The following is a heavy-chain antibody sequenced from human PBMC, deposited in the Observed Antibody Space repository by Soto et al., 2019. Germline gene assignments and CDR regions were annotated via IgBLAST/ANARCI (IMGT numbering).Heavy chain of an antibody. J-gene: IGHJ4*02. CDR1: GGSISSYY. D-gene: IGHD2-21*01. V-gene: IGHV4-59*12. CDR2: IYYSGST. Sequence: SETLSLTCTVSGGSISSYYWSWILQPPGKGLEWIGYIYYSGSTNYNPSLKNRVTISVDKSKNHFSLNLMSLTAADTAVYYCATLPPRIVVTVLPIPSWGQGTQVTVSS. CDR3: ATLPPRIVVTVLPIPS.